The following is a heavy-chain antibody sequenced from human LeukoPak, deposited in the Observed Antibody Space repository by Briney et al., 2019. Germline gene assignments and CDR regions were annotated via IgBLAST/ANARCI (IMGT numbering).Heavy chain of an antibody. D-gene: IGHD4-17*01. V-gene: IGHV3-23*01. CDR3: AKAAWAHDYGDPMGY. Sequence: GGSLRLSCAASGFTFSRYAMNWVRQAPGKGLEWDSTISGSGGSTYYADSVKGRFTISRDTSKNTLYLQMNSLRAEDTAVYYCAKAAWAHDYGDPMGYWGQGTLVTVSS. J-gene: IGHJ4*02. CDR2: ISGSGGST. CDR1: GFTFSRYA.